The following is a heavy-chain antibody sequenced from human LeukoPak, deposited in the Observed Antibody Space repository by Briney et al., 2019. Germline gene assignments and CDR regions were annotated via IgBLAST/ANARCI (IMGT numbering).Heavy chain of an antibody. Sequence: GSLRLSCVASGFTSRSYAMNWVRQAPGRGLEWIGEIHLSGTTNYNPSLTSRATISINKSKTQLSLKVDSVTAADTAVYYCARTRQGSNTFDLWGQGTMVTVSS. CDR2: IHLSGTT. D-gene: IGHD3-10*01. CDR3: ARTRQGSNTFDL. V-gene: IGHV4-34*01. J-gene: IGHJ3*01. CDR1: GFTSRSYA.